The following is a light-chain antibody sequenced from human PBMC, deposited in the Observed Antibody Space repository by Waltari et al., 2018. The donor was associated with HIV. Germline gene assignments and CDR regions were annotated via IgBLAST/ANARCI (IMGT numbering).Light chain of an antibody. CDR2: DDT. J-gene: IGLJ2*01. Sequence: SYVLTQPPSVSVAPGKTARISCGGQNIESSSVHWYQQKPGQAPVLVIYDDTDRPAGIPERFSASNIGNTATLTISRVEAGDEADYYCQVWDSTSDHATFGGGTKLTV. V-gene: IGLV3-21*04. CDR1: NIESSS. CDR3: QVWDSTSDHAT.